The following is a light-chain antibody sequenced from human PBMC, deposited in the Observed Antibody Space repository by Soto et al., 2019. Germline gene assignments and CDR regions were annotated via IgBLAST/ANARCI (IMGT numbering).Light chain of an antibody. CDR1: SSDVGGYNF. J-gene: IGLJ1*01. CDR2: DVS. Sequence: QSALTQPASVSGSPGQSITISCTGTSSDVGGYNFVSWFQQHPGKAPKLMIFDVSNRPSGVSNRFSGSKSDNTAYLTISGLQPHDEADCHCNSYTSSSTYVFGTGTKVTVL. CDR3: NSYTSSSTYV. V-gene: IGLV2-14*03.